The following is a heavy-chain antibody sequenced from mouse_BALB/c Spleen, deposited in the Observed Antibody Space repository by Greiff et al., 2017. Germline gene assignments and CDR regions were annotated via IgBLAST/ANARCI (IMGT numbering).Heavy chain of an antibody. CDR3: ARWFYYAMDY. CDR1: GFAFSSYD. V-gene: IGHV5-12-1*01. J-gene: IGHJ4*01. D-gene: IGHD2-2*01. Sequence: EVQVVESGGGLVKPGGSLKLSCAASGFAFSSYDMSWVRQTPAKRLEWVAYISSGGGSTYYPDTVKGRFTISRDNAKNTLYLQMSSLKSEDTAMYYCARWFYYAMDYWGQGTSVTVSA. CDR2: ISSGGGST.